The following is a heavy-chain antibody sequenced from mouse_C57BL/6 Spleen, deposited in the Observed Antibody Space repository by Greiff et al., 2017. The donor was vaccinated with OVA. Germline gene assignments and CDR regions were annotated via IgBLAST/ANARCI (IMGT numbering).Heavy chain of an antibody. V-gene: IGHV1-26*01. D-gene: IGHD2-4*01. CDR2: INPNNGGT. Sequence: EVQLQQSGPELVKPGASVKISCKASGYTFTDYYMNWVKQSPGQSLEWIGDINPNNGGTSYNQKFKGKATLTVDKSSSTAYMELRSLTSEDAAVYDCARWGLRRYFDVWGTGTTVTVSS. CDR1: GYTFTDYY. J-gene: IGHJ1*03. CDR3: ARWGLRRYFDV.